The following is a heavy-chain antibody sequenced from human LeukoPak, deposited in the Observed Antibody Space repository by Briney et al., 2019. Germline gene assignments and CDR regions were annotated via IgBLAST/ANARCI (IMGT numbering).Heavy chain of an antibody. CDR2: VHIDGSST. CDR1: GFTFCNYL. D-gene: IGHD6-19*01. CDR3: ARAPSGWHATDV. J-gene: IGHJ6*02. Sequence: PGGSLRLSCVASGFTFCNYLMHWVRQAPGKGLMWVSRVHIDGSSTTYADSVKGRFTISRDDAKNTLYLQMNSLRAEDTAVYYCARAPSGWHATDVWGQGTTVTVSS. V-gene: IGHV3-74*01.